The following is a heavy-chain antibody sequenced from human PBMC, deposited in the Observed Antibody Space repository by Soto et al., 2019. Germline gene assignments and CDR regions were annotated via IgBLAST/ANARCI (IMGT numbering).Heavy chain of an antibody. CDR2: MSASGGTI. CDR1: GFTFSSYE. CDR3: TTEKSQMDGGYDAFDI. D-gene: IGHD5-12*01. V-gene: IGHV3-48*03. J-gene: IGHJ3*02. Sequence: GGSLRLSCAASGFTFSSYEMDWVRQAPGKGLEWVAYMSASGGTIFYADAVKGRFTISRDNADKSLYLQMNSLRAEDTAIYYCTTEKSQMDGGYDAFDIWGRGTMVTVSS.